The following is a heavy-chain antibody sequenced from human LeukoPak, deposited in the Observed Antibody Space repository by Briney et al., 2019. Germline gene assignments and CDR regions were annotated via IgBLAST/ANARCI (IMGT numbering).Heavy chain of an antibody. CDR1: GGSISSYY. CDR2: IYTSGST. Sequence: SETLSLTCTVSGGSISSYYWSWIRQPAGKGLEWIGRIYTSGSTNYNPSLKGRVTMSVDTSKNQFSLKLSSVTAADTAVYYCARGSVVPAASSLYYYMDVWGKGTTVTVSS. CDR3: ARGSVVPAASSLYYYMDV. V-gene: IGHV4-4*07. J-gene: IGHJ6*03. D-gene: IGHD2-2*01.